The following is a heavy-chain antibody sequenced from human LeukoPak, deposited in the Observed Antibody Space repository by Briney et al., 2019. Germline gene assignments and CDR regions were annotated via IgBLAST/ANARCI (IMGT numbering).Heavy chain of an antibody. CDR1: GYTFTGYY. Sequence: ASVKVSCKASGYTFTGYYMHWVRQAPGQGLEWMGWINPNSGDTNYAQKVQGRVTMTTDTSTSTAYMELRSLRYDDTAVYYCVRDAQDIKVAGEFDYWGQGTLVTVSS. D-gene: IGHD6-19*01. CDR2: INPNSGDT. J-gene: IGHJ4*02. CDR3: VRDAQDIKVAGEFDY. V-gene: IGHV1-2*02.